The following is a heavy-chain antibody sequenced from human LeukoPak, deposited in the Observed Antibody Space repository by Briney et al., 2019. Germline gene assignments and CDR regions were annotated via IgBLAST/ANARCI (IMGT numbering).Heavy chain of an antibody. J-gene: IGHJ4*02. Sequence: GGSLRLSCAASGFTFSSYAMSWVRQAPGKGLEWVSGISGGGGSTYYADSVKGRFTISRDNAKNSLYLQMNSLRAEDTAVYYCARGVYAIFDYWGQGTLVTVSS. CDR1: GFTFSSYA. CDR3: ARGVYAIFDY. CDR2: ISGGGGST. D-gene: IGHD2-8*01. V-gene: IGHV3-23*01.